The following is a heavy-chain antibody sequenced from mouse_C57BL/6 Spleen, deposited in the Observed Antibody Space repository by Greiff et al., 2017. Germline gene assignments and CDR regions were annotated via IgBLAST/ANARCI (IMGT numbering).Heavy chain of an antibody. CDR1: GFNIKDYY. D-gene: IGHD2-13*01. Sequence: EVQLQQSGAELVKPGASVKLSCTASGFNIKDYYMHWVKQRTEQGLEWIGRIDPEDGDTKYAPKFQGKATITAATSSNTAYLQLSSLTSEDTAVYYCAGVTTWELGYFDYGGQGTTLTVSS. J-gene: IGHJ2*01. V-gene: IGHV14-2*01. CDR3: AGVTTWELGYFDY. CDR2: IDPEDGDT.